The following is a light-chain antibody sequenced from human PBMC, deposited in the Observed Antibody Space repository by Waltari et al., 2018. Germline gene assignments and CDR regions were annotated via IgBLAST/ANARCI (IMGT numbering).Light chain of an antibody. CDR1: QSISTF. Sequence: DIQMTQSPSSLSASVGAPITITCRSSQSISTFLNWFQQKPGNSPKLLIFAASNLHSGVPSRFSGSGSETDFTLSISSLQPEDFATYFCHQSFTTPETFGQGTRLEFK. CDR2: AAS. V-gene: IGKV1-39*01. CDR3: HQSFTTPET. J-gene: IGKJ5*01.